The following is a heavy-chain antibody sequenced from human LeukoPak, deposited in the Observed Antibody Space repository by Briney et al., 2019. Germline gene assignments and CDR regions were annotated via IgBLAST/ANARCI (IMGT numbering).Heavy chain of an antibody. Sequence: PGGSLRLSCAASGFTFSSYAMSWVRQAPGKGLEWVSYISSSSSTIYYADSVKGRFTISRDNAKNSLYLQMNSLRAEDTAVYYCASEAPYSSSWYTGGGYWGQGTLVTVSS. CDR1: GFTFSSYA. CDR3: ASEAPYSSSWYTGGGY. J-gene: IGHJ4*02. D-gene: IGHD6-13*01. CDR2: ISSSSSTI. V-gene: IGHV3-48*04.